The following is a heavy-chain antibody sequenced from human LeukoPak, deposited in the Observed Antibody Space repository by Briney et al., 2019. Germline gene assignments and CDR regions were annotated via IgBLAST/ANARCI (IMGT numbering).Heavy chain of an antibody. V-gene: IGHV4-59*01. J-gene: IGHJ4*02. Sequence: SETLSLTCTVSGGSISNNYWTWIRQPPGKGLEWIGYFYNSGSTNYNPSLKSRVTISVDTSKNQFSLKLTSVTAAGTAVYYCARGDSSGHPAFDYWGQGTLVTVSS. CDR2: FYNSGST. D-gene: IGHD3-22*01. CDR3: ARGDSSGHPAFDY. CDR1: GGSISNNY.